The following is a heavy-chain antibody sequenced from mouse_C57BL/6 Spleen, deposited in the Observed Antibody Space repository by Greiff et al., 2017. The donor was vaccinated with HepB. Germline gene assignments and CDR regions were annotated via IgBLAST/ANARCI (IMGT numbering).Heavy chain of an antibody. Sequence: QVQLKESGPGLVAPSQSLSITCAVSGFSLTSYAISWVSQPPGKGLEWLGVIWTGGGTNYNSALKSRLSISKDNSKSQVYLKMNSLQTDDTARYYCARNGDGYSFAWFAYWGQGTLVTVSA. CDR1: GFSLTSYA. CDR3: ARNGDGYSFAWFAY. V-gene: IGHV2-9-1*01. J-gene: IGHJ3*01. CDR2: IWTGGGT. D-gene: IGHD2-3*01.